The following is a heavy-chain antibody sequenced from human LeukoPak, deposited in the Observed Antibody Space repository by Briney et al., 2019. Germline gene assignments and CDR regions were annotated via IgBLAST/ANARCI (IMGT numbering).Heavy chain of an antibody. J-gene: IGHJ3*02. V-gene: IGHV1-69*13. CDR2: IIPIFCTA. Sequence: SVKVSCKASGGTVISYAISWVRQAPGQGREWMGGIIPIFCTANYQQKFQGRVTITADESTSTASMELSSLRSEETAVYYCARGKLRERAFDIWGQGTMVTVSS. D-gene: IGHD1-7*01. CDR3: ARGKLRERAFDI. CDR1: GGTVISYA.